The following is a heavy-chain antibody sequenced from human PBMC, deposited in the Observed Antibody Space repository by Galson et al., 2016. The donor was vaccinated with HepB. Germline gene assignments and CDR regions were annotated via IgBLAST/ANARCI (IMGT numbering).Heavy chain of an antibody. Sequence: SETLSLTCAVSGGSFNSDYWWSWVRQPPGKGLEWIGEISRSGRTNYNPSLRGRVTISLNYSKNQFSLNLYSVTAADTAVYYCARVVWGAPLPGTDGWLDPWGRGTLVTVSS. CDR3: ARVVWGAPLPGTDGWLDP. D-gene: IGHD7-27*01. CDR1: GGSFNSDYW. V-gene: IGHV4-4*02. J-gene: IGHJ5*02. CDR2: ISRSGRT.